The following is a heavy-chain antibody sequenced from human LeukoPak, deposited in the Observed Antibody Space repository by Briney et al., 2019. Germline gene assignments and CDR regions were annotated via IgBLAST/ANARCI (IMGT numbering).Heavy chain of an antibody. V-gene: IGHV3-7*01. Sequence: PGGSLRLSCAASGFSFSNFWMSWVRQAPGKGLEWVANMKQDGSESHYVDSVKGRFTISRDNAKYSLYLQMNSLRAEDTAVYYCAREGLPLWGQGTLVTVSS. CDR3: AREGLPL. J-gene: IGHJ4*02. CDR2: MKQDGSES. D-gene: IGHD3-16*01. CDR1: GFSFSNFW.